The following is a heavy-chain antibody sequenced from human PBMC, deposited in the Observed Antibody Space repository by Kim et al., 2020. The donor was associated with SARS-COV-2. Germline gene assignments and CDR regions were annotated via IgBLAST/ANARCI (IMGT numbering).Heavy chain of an antibody. CDR3: ARSPRGPGGELLLFAFAI. CDR1: GFTVSSNY. D-gene: IGHD1-26*01. J-gene: IGHJ3*02. V-gene: IGHV3-53*04. Sequence: GGSLRLSCAASGFTVSSNYMSWVRQAPGKGLEWVSVIYSGGSTYYADSVKGRFTISRHNSKNTLYLQMNNLRAEDTAVYYCARSPRGPGGELLLFAFAIWGQGTMVNVSS. CDR2: IYSGGST.